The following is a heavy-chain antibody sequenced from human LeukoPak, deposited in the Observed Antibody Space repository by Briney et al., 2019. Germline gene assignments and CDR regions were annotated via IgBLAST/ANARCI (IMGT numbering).Heavy chain of an antibody. J-gene: IGHJ4*02. Sequence: GGSLRLSCAASGFTFSTYTMHWVRQAPGKGLEWVAVISYDGSNRYFAESVKGRFTVSRDDSKNTLYLQMNSLRAEDTAVYYCARGLTGVAATLDYWGQGALVTVSS. CDR1: GFTFSTYT. CDR3: ARGLTGVAATLDY. CDR2: ISYDGSNR. V-gene: IGHV3-30-3*01. D-gene: IGHD6-13*01.